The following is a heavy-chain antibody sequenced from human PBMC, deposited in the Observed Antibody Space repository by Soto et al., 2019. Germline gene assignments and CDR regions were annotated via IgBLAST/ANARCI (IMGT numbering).Heavy chain of an antibody. Sequence: QVQLVQSGAEVKKPGSSVKVSCKASGGTFSSYAISWVRQAPGQGLEWMGWINPNSGGTKSAQKFQGRVTMTRDTSISTAYMELSRLRSDDTAVYYCARRKGDYYDSSGYHYYFDYWGQGTLVTVSS. V-gene: IGHV1-2*02. J-gene: IGHJ4*02. CDR2: INPNSGGT. CDR1: GGTFSSYA. CDR3: ARRKGDYYDSSGYHYYFDY. D-gene: IGHD3-22*01.